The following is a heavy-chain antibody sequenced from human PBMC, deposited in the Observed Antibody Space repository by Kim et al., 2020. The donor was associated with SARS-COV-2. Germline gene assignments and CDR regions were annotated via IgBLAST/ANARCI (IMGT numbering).Heavy chain of an antibody. CDR2: ISWNSGSI. CDR3: AKDLAPYYYGSGSYREGNDAFDI. D-gene: IGHD3-10*01. CDR1: GFTFDDYA. Sequence: GGSLRLSCAASGFTFDDYAMHWVRQAPGKGLEWVSGISWNSGSIGYADSVKGRFTISRDNAKNSLYLQMNSLRAEDTALYYCAKDLAPYYYGSGSYREGNDAFDIWGQGTMVTVSS. V-gene: IGHV3-9*01. J-gene: IGHJ3*02.